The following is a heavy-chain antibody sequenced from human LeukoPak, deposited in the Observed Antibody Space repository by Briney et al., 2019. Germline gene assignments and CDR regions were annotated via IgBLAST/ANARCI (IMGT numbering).Heavy chain of an antibody. J-gene: IGHJ4*02. CDR2: ISSSSSTI. CDR3: ARDWKHLRGTGLGY. V-gene: IGHV3-48*04. Sequence: GGSLRLSCAASGFTFSSYSMNWVRKAPGKGLEWVSYISSSSSTIYYADSVKGRFTISRDNAKNSLYLQMNSLRAEDTAVYYCARDWKHLRGTGLGYWGQGTLVTVSS. CDR1: GFTFSSYS. D-gene: IGHD3-3*02.